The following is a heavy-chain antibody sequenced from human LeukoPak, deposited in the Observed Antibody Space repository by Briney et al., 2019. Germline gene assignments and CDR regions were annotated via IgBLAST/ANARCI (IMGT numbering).Heavy chain of an antibody. V-gene: IGHV3-30*02. D-gene: IGHD2-8*01. CDR1: GFTFSSYG. J-gene: IGHJ6*03. CDR2: IRYDGSNK. Sequence: PGGSLRLSCAASGFTFSSYGMHWVRQAPGKGLEWVAFIRYDGSNKYYADSVKGRFTISRDNSKNTLYLQMNSLRAEDTAVYYCAKAPDRNGYYYYYMDVWGKGTTVTVSS. CDR3: AKAPDRNGYYYYYMDV.